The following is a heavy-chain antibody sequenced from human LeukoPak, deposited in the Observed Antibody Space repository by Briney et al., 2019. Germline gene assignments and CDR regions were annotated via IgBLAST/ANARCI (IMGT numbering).Heavy chain of an antibody. D-gene: IGHD3-22*01. Sequence: PGGSLRLSCTVSGFTVSSNSMSWVRQAPGKGLEWVSFIYSDNTHYSDSVKGRFTISRDNSKNTLYLQMNSLRAEDTAVYYCARPADYDSSGYSFDPWGQGTLVTVSS. V-gene: IGHV3-53*01. CDR2: IYSDNT. J-gene: IGHJ5*02. CDR1: GFTVSSNS. CDR3: ARPADYDSSGYSFDP.